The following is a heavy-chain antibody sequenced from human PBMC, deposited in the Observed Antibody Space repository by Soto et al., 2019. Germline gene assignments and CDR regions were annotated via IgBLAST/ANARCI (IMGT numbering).Heavy chain of an antibody. D-gene: IGHD2-2*01. CDR3: AHLGYCSGNNCPLQH. J-gene: IGHJ1*01. CDR1: GFSFRNFS. CDR2: VNTGVVST. V-gene: IGHV3-23*01. Sequence: EVQLWESGGELVQAGGSLILSWTGSGFSFRNFSMSWVRQAPGKGLEGVSPVNTGVVSTYSVDSVKGRFTISRDNSKITLYLQMSSLKVAHTAIYYCAHLGYCSGNNCPLQHWGQGTLVTVPS.